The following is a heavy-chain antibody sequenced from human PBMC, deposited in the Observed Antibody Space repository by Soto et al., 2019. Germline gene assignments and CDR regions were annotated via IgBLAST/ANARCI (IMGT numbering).Heavy chain of an antibody. D-gene: IGHD2-8*02. CDR3: ARDKITGLFDY. Sequence: SETLSLTCTVSGGSISRYYWSWIRQPPGKGLEWIGYMYNTGSTVYNPSFKSRVTISVDTSENQFSLKLTSVTAADTAVYYCARDKITGLFDYWGQGTLVTVSS. V-gene: IGHV4-59*12. CDR1: GGSISRYY. J-gene: IGHJ4*02. CDR2: MYNTGST.